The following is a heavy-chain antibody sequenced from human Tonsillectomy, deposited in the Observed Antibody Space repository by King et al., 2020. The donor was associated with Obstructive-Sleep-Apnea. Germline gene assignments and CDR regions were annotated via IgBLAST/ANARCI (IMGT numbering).Heavy chain of an antibody. Sequence: DVQLVESGGGLVQPGGSLRLSCSASGFTFSTYAMHWVRQAPGKGLEYVSVISSHGVGTYYADSGKGRFTISRENSKNTLYLQMSSMRAEDTAVYYCVKARTLLLTGDTFDIWGQGTMVTVSS. CDR1: GFTFSTYA. D-gene: IGHD1-14*01. CDR3: VKARTLLLTGDTFDI. V-gene: IGHV3-64D*06. CDR2: ISSHGVGT. J-gene: IGHJ3*02.